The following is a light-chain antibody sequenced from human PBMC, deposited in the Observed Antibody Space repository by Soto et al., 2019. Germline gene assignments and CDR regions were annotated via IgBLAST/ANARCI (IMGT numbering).Light chain of an antibody. J-gene: IGLJ3*02. CDR3: QTWGAGKV. CDR2: LDSDGSH. Sequence: QSVLTQSPSASASLGASVKLTCTLSNGQNNYAIAWHQQQPEKGPRYLMKLDSDGSHTKGDGIPDRFSGSSSGAERYLTNSSLQSEDEADYYCQTWGAGKVFGGGTKLTVL. CDR1: NGQNNYA. V-gene: IGLV4-69*01.